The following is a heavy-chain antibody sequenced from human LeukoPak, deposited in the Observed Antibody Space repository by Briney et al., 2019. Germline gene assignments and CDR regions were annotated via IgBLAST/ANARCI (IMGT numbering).Heavy chain of an antibody. CDR2: INPNSGGT. J-gene: IGHJ6*02. D-gene: IGHD6-19*01. CDR3: ARAYSSGWYLSPPTGMDV. Sequence: ASVKVSCKASGYTFTGYYMHWVRQAPGQGLEWMGWINPNSGGTNYAQKLQGRVTMTTDTSTSTAYMELRSLRSDDTAVYYCARAYSSGWYLSPPTGMDVWGQGTTVTVSS. V-gene: IGHV1-2*02. CDR1: GYTFTGYY.